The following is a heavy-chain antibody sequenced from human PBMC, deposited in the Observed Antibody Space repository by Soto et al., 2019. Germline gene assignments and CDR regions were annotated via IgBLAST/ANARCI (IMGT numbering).Heavy chain of an antibody. Sequence: QVQLHQSGPGLVKPSQTLSLTCAISGDTVSTNSAAWNWVRQSPSRGLEWLGRTYYRSKWYTDYAVSVKSRLTINPDTSRNQFSLQLHSVTPEDTAVYYCAREWGRMTTVTTHLDYWGQGTLVTVSS. CDR2: TYYRSKWYT. CDR3: AREWGRMTTVTTHLDY. D-gene: IGHD4-4*01. CDR1: GDTVSTNSAA. V-gene: IGHV6-1*01. J-gene: IGHJ4*02.